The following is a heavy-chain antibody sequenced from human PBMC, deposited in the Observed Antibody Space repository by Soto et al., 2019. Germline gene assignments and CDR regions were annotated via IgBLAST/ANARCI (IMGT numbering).Heavy chain of an antibody. CDR3: ARDPANILTGRSDY. J-gene: IGHJ4*02. D-gene: IGHD3-9*01. CDR2: INAGNGNT. Sequence: QVQLVQSGAEVKKPGASVKVSCKASGYTFTSYTMHWVRQAPGQRLEWMGWINAGNGNTKYSQKFQGRVTISRDTSASTAYMELSSLRSEETALYYCARDPANILTGRSDYWGQGTLVTVSS. V-gene: IGHV1-3*01. CDR1: GYTFTSYT.